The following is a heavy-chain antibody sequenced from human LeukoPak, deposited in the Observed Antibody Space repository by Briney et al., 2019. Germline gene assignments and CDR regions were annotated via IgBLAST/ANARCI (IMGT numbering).Heavy chain of an antibody. V-gene: IGHV3-30*18. CDR1: GFTFSSYG. CDR3: AKDVRGYSYGYLLDY. Sequence: GGSLRLSCAASGFTFSSYGMHWVRQAPGKGLEWVAVMSYDGSSKYYADSVKGRFTISRDNSKDTLYLKMNSLRAEDTAVYYCAKDVRGYSYGYLLDYWGQGTLVTVSS. J-gene: IGHJ4*02. D-gene: IGHD5-18*01. CDR2: MSYDGSSK.